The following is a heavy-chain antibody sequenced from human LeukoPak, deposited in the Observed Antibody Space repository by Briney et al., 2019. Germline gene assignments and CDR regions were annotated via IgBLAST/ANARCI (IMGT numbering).Heavy chain of an antibody. J-gene: IGHJ5*02. Sequence: NPGGSLRLSCAASGFTFSSYSMNWVRQAPGKGLEWVSSISSSSYIYYADSVKGRFTISRDNDKNSLYLQMNSLRAEDTAVYYCAREVVAVAGNWFDPWGQGTLVTVSS. D-gene: IGHD6-19*01. CDR1: GFTFSSYS. CDR2: ISSSSYI. CDR3: AREVVAVAGNWFDP. V-gene: IGHV3-21*01.